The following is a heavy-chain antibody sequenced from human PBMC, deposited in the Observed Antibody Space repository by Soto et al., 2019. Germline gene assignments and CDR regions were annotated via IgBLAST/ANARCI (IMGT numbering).Heavy chain of an antibody. D-gene: IGHD3-22*01. J-gene: IGHJ4*02. CDR2: IYPGDSDT. V-gene: IGHV5-51*01. Sequence: GESLKISCKGSGYSFTSYWIGWVRQMPGKGLEWMGIIYPGDSDTRYSPSFQGQVTISADKSITTAYLQWSSLKASDTAMYYCARRYGSSDYYFFFDYWGQGTLVTVSS. CDR3: ARRYGSSDYYFFFDY. CDR1: GYSFTSYW.